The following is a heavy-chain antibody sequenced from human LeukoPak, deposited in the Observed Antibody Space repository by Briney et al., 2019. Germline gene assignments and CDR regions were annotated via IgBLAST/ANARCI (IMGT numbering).Heavy chain of an antibody. CDR3: ARGTIFGVSDFDY. V-gene: IGHV3-66*02. CDR2: IYSGGST. D-gene: IGHD3-3*01. J-gene: IGHJ4*02. CDR1: GFTVSSNY. Sequence: GGSLRLSCAASGFTVSSNYMSWVRQAPGKGLEWVSVIYSGGSTYYADSVKGRFTISRDNSKNTLYLQMNSLRAEDAAVYYCARGTIFGVSDFDYWGQGTLVTVSS.